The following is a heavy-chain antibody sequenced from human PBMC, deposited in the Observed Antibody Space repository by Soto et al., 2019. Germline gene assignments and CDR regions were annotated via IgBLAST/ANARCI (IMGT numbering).Heavy chain of an antibody. CDR1: GFTFSSYA. Sequence: PGGSLRLSCAASGFTFSSYAMSWVRQAPGKGPKWVSTISASGGSTYYADSVKGRFTISRDNSKDTLYLQMNSLRVDDTAVYYCAKRTTMYRECVGDWSQGILVIVSS. CDR3: AKRTTMYRECVGD. CDR2: ISASGGST. D-gene: IGHD2-21*01. V-gene: IGHV3-23*01. J-gene: IGHJ4*02.